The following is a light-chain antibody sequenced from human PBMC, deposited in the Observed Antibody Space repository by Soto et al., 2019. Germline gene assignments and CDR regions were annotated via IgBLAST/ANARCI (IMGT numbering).Light chain of an antibody. J-gene: IGLJ3*02. CDR1: SSDVGGYNY. V-gene: IGLV2-14*01. CDR2: EVS. Sequence: QSALTQPASVSGSPGQSITISCTGTSSDVGGYNYVSWYQQHPGKAPKLMIYEVSNRPSGVSNRFSGSKSGNTASLTISGLQAGEEADYYCSSHTRSRARVFGGGTKLTVL. CDR3: SSHTRSRARV.